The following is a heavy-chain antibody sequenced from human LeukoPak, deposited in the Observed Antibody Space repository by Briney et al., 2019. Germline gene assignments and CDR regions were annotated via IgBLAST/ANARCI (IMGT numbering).Heavy chain of an antibody. J-gene: IGHJ4*02. CDR2: MNPNSGNT. D-gene: IGHD3-10*01. CDR1: GYTFTSYD. CDR3: ARSITMVRGGRKSGVLLKPVCSY. Sequence: GASVNVSCKASGYTFTSYDINWVRQPTGQGLEWMGWMNPNSGNTRYAQKFQGRVTMTRNTSISTAYMELSSLRSEDTAVYYCARSITMVRGGRKSGVLLKPVCSYWGQGTLVTVSS. V-gene: IGHV1-8*01.